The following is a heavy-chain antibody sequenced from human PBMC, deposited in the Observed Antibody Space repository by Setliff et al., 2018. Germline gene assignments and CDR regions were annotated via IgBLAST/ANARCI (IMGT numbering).Heavy chain of an antibody. CDR1: GGSISSYY. Sequence: SGPTLVNPTETLSLTCTVSGGSISSYYWSWIRQPPGKGLEWIGSIYHSGSTYYNPSLKSRVTISVDTSKNQFSLKLSSVTAADTAVYYCARCIVAKSNWFDPWGQGTLVTVSS. D-gene: IGHD6-13*01. CDR3: ARCIVAKSNWFDP. J-gene: IGHJ5*02. CDR2: IYHSGST. V-gene: IGHV4-59*08.